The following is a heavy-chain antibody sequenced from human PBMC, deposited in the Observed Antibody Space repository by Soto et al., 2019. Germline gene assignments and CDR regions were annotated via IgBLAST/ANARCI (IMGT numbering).Heavy chain of an antibody. Sequence: EVQLVESGGGLVQPGGSLRLACAASGFTVSSYDMHWVRHVTGKGLEWVSTLGAGGDTYFPDSVKGRFTISRDHAKNSLYLQINNLGAGDTAVYYCARGTMVRGTIEPGISGALDYWGQGTLVAVSS. CDR2: LGAGGDT. CDR1: GFTVSSYD. CDR3: ARGTMVRGTIEPGISGALDY. J-gene: IGHJ4*02. V-gene: IGHV3-13*01. D-gene: IGHD3-10*01.